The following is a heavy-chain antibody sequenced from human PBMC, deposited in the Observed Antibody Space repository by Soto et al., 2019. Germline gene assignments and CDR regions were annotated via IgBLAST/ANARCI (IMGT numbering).Heavy chain of an antibody. CDR3: ARETPDIVVVPAALTTYYYYMDV. D-gene: IGHD2-2*01. CDR2: TYYRSKWYN. CDR1: GDSVSSNSAA. V-gene: IGHV6-1*01. Sequence: SQTLSLTCAISGDSVSSNSAAWNWIRQSPSRGLEWLGRTYYRSKWYNDYAVSVKSRITINPDTSKNQFSLQLNSVTPEDTAVYYCARETPDIVVVPAALTTYYYYMDVWGKGTTVTVSS. J-gene: IGHJ6*03.